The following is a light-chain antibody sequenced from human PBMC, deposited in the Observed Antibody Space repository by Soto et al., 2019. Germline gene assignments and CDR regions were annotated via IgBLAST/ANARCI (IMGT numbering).Light chain of an antibody. CDR3: QQYKSWPRIT. CDR1: QGVPSR. V-gene: IGKV3-15*01. Sequence: EIVMTQSPATLSASPEEGVTLSCRASQGVPSRIAWYQHKPGQAPRLLIYGASTRATGVPDRFSGTGSGTDFTLTISSLKSEDYAIYYCQQYKSWPRITFGQGTRLDIK. CDR2: GAS. J-gene: IGKJ5*01.